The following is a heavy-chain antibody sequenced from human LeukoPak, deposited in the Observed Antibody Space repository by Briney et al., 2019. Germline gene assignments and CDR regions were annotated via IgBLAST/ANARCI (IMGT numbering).Heavy chain of an antibody. CDR3: ARGADCSGGSCELDY. Sequence: SETLSLTCAVYGGSFSGYYWSWIRQPPGKGLEWIGEINHSGSTNYNPSLKSRVTISVDTSKNQFSLKLSSVTAADTAVYYCARGADCSGGSCELDYWGKGTLVTVSS. J-gene: IGHJ4*02. CDR2: INHSGST. D-gene: IGHD2-15*01. CDR1: GGSFSGYY. V-gene: IGHV4-34*01.